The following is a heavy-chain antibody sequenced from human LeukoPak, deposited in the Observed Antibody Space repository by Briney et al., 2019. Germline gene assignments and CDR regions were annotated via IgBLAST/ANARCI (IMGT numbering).Heavy chain of an antibody. Sequence: GGSLRLSCGASGFTFRAYWMTWVRQAPGKGLEWVANIKQDGSEAYYVDSVKGRFTMSRDNGKNSLYLQMNSLRAEDTAIYYCARGDYYDSSDYYTDAFDVWGQGTMVIVSS. CDR2: IKQDGSEA. J-gene: IGHJ3*01. D-gene: IGHD3-22*01. CDR3: ARGDYYDSSDYYTDAFDV. V-gene: IGHV3-7*01. CDR1: GFTFRAYW.